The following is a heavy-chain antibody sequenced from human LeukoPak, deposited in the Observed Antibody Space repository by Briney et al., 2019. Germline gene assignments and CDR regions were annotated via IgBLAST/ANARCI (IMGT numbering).Heavy chain of an antibody. V-gene: IGHV3-11*01. CDR2: ISSSGSTI. J-gene: IGHJ5*02. Sequence: PGGSLRLSCAASGFTFSDYYMSWIRQAPGKGLEWVSYISSSGSTIYYADSVKGRFTISRDNAKNSLYLQMNSLRAEDTAVYYCARPGYSYGYWSGDNWFDPWGQGTLVTVSS. D-gene: IGHD5-18*01. CDR3: ARPGYSYGYWSGDNWFDP. CDR1: GFTFSDYY.